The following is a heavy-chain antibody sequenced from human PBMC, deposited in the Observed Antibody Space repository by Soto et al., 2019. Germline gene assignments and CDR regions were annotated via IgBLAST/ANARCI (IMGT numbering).Heavy chain of an antibody. D-gene: IGHD3-22*01. Sequence: GASVKVPCKASGFTFTSSAVQGVRQARSQSLQRIVWNAVGSVNPNNAKKSQERVTMIRDMCTSKGSMKLSSLRSEDTAVYYCAAIEDYTDSSGYTFDNRGKQTLVTVSS. CDR2: NAVGSVNP. CDR1: GFTFTSSA. CDR3: AAIEDYTDSSGYTFDN. J-gene: IGHJ4*02. V-gene: IGHV1-58*01.